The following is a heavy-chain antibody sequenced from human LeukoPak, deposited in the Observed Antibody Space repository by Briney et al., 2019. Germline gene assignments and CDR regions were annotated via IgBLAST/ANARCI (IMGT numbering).Heavy chain of an antibody. CDR1: GGPITSNSHY. Sequence: SETLSLTCTVSGGPITSNSHYWGWIRQPPGKGLEWIGSISYSGDTHYNPSLKSRVPLSVDTSKSQFSLNLSSLTAADTAVFYCARQPHYYDTSAYYPSHFDYWGLGTLVTVAS. D-gene: IGHD3-22*01. J-gene: IGHJ4*02. V-gene: IGHV4-39*01. CDR3: ARQPHYYDTSAYYPSHFDY. CDR2: ISYSGDT.